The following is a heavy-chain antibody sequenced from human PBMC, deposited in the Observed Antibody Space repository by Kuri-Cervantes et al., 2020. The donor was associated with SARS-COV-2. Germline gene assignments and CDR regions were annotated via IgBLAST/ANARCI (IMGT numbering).Heavy chain of an antibody. J-gene: IGHJ3*02. Sequence: SVKVSCKASGGTFSSYAISWVRQAPGRGLEWMGRIIPILGIANYAQKFRGRVTITADKSTSTAYMELSSLRSEDTAVYYCARDLQRGTFDIWGQGTMVTVSS. D-gene: IGHD1-14*01. CDR3: ARDLQRGTFDI. CDR2: IIPILGIA. V-gene: IGHV1-69*04. CDR1: GGTFSSYA.